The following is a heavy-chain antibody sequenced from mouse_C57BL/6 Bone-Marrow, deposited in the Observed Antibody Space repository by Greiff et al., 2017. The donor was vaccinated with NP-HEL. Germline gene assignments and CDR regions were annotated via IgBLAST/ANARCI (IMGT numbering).Heavy chain of an antibody. V-gene: IGHV1-4*01. Sequence: VKLMESGAELARPGASVKMSCKASGYTFTSYTMHWVKQRPGQGLEWIGYINPSSGYTKYNQKFKDKATLTADKSSSTAYMQLSSLTSEDSAVYYCASPPTTDYWGQGTTLTVSS. CDR1: GYTFTSYT. D-gene: IGHD1-1*01. CDR3: ASPPTTDY. CDR2: INPSSGYT. J-gene: IGHJ2*01.